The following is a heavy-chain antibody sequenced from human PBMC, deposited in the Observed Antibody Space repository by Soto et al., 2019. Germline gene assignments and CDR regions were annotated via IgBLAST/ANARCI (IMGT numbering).Heavy chain of an antibody. CDR1: GGSVDGYY. D-gene: IGHD3-3*01. Sequence: PSETLSLTCAVYGGSVDGYYWNWIRQPPGKGLEWIGEINHTGGTHYSPSLKSRVTMSVDTSKNQFSLRLSSVTAADTAIYYCATRITVFGLLIPPFDPWGQGTQVTFS. CDR2: INHTGGT. V-gene: IGHV4-34*01. CDR3: ATRITVFGLLIPPFDP. J-gene: IGHJ5*02.